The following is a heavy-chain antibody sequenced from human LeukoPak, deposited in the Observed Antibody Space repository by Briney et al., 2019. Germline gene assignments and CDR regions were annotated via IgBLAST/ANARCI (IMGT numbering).Heavy chain of an antibody. J-gene: IGHJ3*02. D-gene: IGHD1-14*01. CDR1: GGSISSGGYS. CDR2: IYHSGST. Sequence: SETLSLTCTVSGGSISSGGYSWSWIRQPPGKGLEWIGYIYHSGSTYYNPSLKSRVTISVDRSKNQFSLKLSSVTAADTAVYYCARVSLITPSAFDIWGQGTMVTVSS. V-gene: IGHV4-30-2*01. CDR3: ARVSLITPSAFDI.